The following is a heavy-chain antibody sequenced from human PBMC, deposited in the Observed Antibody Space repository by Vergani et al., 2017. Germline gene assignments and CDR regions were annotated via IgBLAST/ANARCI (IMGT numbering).Heavy chain of an antibody. CDR3: AGPQGTSAYYYGGFDY. CDR1: GFIFSDYV. V-gene: IGHV3-33*03. Sequence: QVQLVESGGGVVQPGKSLSLSCETSGFIFSDYVMHWVRQAPGKGLEWVAGIWHDGSNEKYVDSVQGRFTISRDNSKNTLYLEMESLTAEDTAIYYCAGPQGTSAYYYGGFDYWGQGILVTVSS. D-gene: IGHD3-22*01. CDR2: IWHDGSNE. J-gene: IGHJ4*02.